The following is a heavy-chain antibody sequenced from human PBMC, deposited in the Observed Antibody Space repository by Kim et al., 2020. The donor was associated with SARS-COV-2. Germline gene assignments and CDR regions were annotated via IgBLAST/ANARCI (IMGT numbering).Heavy chain of an antibody. J-gene: IGHJ4*02. D-gene: IGHD5-18*01. CDR3: ANLAADTAH. Sequence: GGNNYAQKFQGRVTMTRDTSTSTAYMELRRLRSDDTAVYYCANLAADTAHWGQGTLVTVSS. CDR2: GGN. V-gene: IGHV1-2*02.